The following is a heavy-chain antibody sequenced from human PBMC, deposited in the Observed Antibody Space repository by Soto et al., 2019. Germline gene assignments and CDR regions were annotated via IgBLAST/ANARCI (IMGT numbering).Heavy chain of an antibody. Sequence: KESGPTLVKPTQTLTLTCTFSGFSLTTDRVGVGWIRQPPGEALEWLAVIYWDDTKTYRPSLQSRLTITKDTSKNHVALTMTTMDSVDTATYYCAHAYGGRSLYWGQGTLVTVSS. D-gene: IGHD1-26*01. V-gene: IGHV2-5*02. CDR1: GFSLTTDRVG. CDR2: IYWDDTK. J-gene: IGHJ4*02. CDR3: AHAYGGRSLY.